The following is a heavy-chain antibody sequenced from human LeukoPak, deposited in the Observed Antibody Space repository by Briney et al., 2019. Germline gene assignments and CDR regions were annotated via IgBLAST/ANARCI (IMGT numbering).Heavy chain of an antibody. CDR2: ISGSGGST. CDR3: AKGSSSSVYDYVDV. V-gene: IGHV3-23*01. CDR1: GFTFSSYA. Sequence: GGSLRLSCAASGFTFSSYATSWVRQAPGKGLEWVSAISGSGGSTYYADSVKGRFTISRDNSKNTLYLQTNSLRAEDTALYYCAKGSSSSVYDYVDVWGKGTTVTVSS. D-gene: IGHD6-13*01. J-gene: IGHJ6*03.